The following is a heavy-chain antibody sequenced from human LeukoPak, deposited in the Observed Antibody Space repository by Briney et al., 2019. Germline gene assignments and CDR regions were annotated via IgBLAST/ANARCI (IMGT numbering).Heavy chain of an antibody. Sequence: GGSLRLSCAASGFTVSSNYMSWVRQAPGKGLEWVSVIYSGGSTYYADSVKGRFTISRDNAKNSLYLQMNSLRAEDMALYYCAKDATLSGSYFDYWGQGILVTVSS. CDR3: AKDATLSGSYFDY. D-gene: IGHD1-26*01. J-gene: IGHJ4*02. CDR2: IYSGGST. V-gene: IGHV3-53*05. CDR1: GFTVSSNY.